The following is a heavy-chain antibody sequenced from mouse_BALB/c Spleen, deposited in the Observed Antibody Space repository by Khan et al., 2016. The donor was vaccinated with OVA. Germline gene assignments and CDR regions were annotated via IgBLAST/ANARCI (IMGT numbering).Heavy chain of an antibody. CDR1: GYTFTSYW. CDR2: IYPGTGST. Sequence: VQLLESGTELVRPGASVKLSCKTSGYTFTSYWIHWVKQTSGQGLEWIARIYPGTGSTYYNEKFKGKATLTADKSSSTAYMQLSSLKSEESAVSFIARGKYGDYWGAMDYWGQGTTVTVSS. D-gene: IGHD2-13*01. J-gene: IGHJ4*01. V-gene: IGHV1S132*01. CDR3: ARGKYGDYWGAMDY.